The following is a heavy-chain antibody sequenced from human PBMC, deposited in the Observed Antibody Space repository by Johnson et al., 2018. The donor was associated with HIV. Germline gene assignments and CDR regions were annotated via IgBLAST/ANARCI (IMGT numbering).Heavy chain of an antibody. CDR1: GFTFSNAW. CDR2: IKSKTDGGTT. Sequence: VQLVESGGGLVKPGGSLRLSCTASGFTFSNAWMSWVRQAPGKGLEWVGRIKSKTDGGTTDYAAPVKGRFTISIDDSKNTLYLQMNNLKTEDSAVYYCATPIAAAGTVGDGFEIWGQGTRVTVSS. J-gene: IGHJ3*02. V-gene: IGHV3-15*01. CDR3: ATPIAAAGTVGDGFEI. D-gene: IGHD6-13*01.